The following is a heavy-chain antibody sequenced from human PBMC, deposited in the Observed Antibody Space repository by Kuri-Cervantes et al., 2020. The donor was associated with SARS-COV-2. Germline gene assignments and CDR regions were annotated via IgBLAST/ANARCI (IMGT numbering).Heavy chain of an antibody. CDR3: ARAISSRFDY. V-gene: IGHV3-48*02. J-gene: IGHJ4*02. Sequence: GESLKISCAASGFTFSSYSMNWVRQAPGKGLEWVSYISSSSSTIYYADSVKGRFTISRDNAKSSLYLQMNSLRDEDTAVYYCARAISSRFDYWGQGTLVTVSS. D-gene: IGHD6-13*01. CDR2: ISSSSSTI. CDR1: GFTFSSYS.